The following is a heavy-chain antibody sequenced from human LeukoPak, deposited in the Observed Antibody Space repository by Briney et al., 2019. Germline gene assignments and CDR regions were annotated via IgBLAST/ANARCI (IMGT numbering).Heavy chain of an antibody. CDR2: ITYDGDTT. D-gene: IGHD3-10*01. J-gene: IGHJ4*02. Sequence: GGSLRLSCAASGFTFSSCGMHWVRQAPGKGREWVAVITYDGDTTYFEDSVKGRFTISRDTSKSTLYLQMNSLGAEDTAVYYCVKEQGSGSYRTADYWGQGTLVTVSS. CDR1: GFTFSSCG. CDR3: VKEQGSGSYRTADY. V-gene: IGHV3-30*18.